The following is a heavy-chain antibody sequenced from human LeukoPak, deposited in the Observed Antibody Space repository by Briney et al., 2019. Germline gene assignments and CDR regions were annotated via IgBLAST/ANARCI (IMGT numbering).Heavy chain of an antibody. D-gene: IGHD6-13*01. CDR1: GGSFSVYY. CDR3: ARGDRIAAAGGYFDY. J-gene: IGHJ4*02. Sequence: SETLSLTCAVYGGSFSVYYWSWIRQPPGKGLEWIGEINHSGSTNYNPSLKSRVTISVDTSKNQFSLKLSSVTAADTAVYYRARGDRIAAAGGYFDYWGQGTLVTVSS. V-gene: IGHV4-34*01. CDR2: INHSGST.